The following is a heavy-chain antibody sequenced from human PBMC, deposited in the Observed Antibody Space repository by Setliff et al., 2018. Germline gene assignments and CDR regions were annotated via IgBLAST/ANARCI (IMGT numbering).Heavy chain of an antibody. D-gene: IGHD3-10*01. V-gene: IGHV1-18*01. CDR3: ARRPRAVYGSGRRNWFLDY. J-gene: IGHJ4*02. CDR2: ISAYNGNT. CDR1: GYTFTSYG. Sequence: ASVKVSCKAPGYTFTSYGISWVRQAPGQGLEWMGWISAYNGNTNYAQKLQGRVTMTTDTSTSTAYMELRSLTSDDTAVYYCARRPRAVYGSGRRNWFLDYWGQGTLVTVSS.